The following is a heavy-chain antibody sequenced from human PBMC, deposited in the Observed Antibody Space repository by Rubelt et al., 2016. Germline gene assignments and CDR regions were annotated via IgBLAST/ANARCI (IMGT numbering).Heavy chain of an antibody. CDR1: GGSFSGYY. Sequence: QVQLQQWGAGLLKPSETLSLTCAVYGGSFSGYYWSWIRQPPGKGLEWIGEINHSGSTNYNLSCRGRVTLAADPSKNQVSRRLSSWTPADTAVYYCARQEYSYGIDYWGQGTLVTVPS. D-gene: IGHD5-18*01. CDR2: INHSGST. V-gene: IGHV4-34*01. J-gene: IGHJ4*02. CDR3: ARQEYSYGIDY.